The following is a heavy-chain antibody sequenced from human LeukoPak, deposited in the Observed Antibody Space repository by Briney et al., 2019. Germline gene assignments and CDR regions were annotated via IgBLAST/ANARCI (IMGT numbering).Heavy chain of an antibody. J-gene: IGHJ3*02. Sequence: SETLSLTCTVSGGSISSYYWSWIRQPPGKGLEWIGYIYYSGSTNYNPPLKSRVTISVDTSKNQFSLKLSSVTAADTAVYYCASEGYSGTASDAFDIWGQGTMVTVSS. CDR2: IYYSGST. CDR3: ASEGYSGTASDAFDI. CDR1: GGSISSYY. V-gene: IGHV4-59*01. D-gene: IGHD1-26*01.